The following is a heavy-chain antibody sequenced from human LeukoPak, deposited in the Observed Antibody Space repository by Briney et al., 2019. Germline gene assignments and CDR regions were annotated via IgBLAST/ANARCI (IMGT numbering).Heavy chain of an antibody. CDR3: ARASVRLYLSSGWYTPFSY. CDR1: GYTFTSYG. D-gene: IGHD6-19*01. Sequence: ASVKVSCKASGYTFTSYGISWVRQAPGQGLEWMGIINPSGGSTSYAQKFQGRVTMTRDTSTSTVYMELSSLRSEDTAVYYCARASVRLYLSSGWYTPFSYWGQGTLVTVSS. J-gene: IGHJ4*02. CDR2: INPSGGST. V-gene: IGHV1-46*01.